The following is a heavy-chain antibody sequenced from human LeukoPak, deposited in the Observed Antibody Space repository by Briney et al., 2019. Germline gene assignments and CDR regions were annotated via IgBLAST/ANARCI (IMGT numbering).Heavy chain of an antibody. CDR1: GFTFDDYG. J-gene: IGHJ4*02. V-gene: IGHV3-20*01. Sequence: GSLRLSCAASGFTFDDYGMSWVRQAPGKGLEWVSGINWNGGSTGYADSVKGRFTISRDNAKNSLYLQMNSLRAEDTALYHCARVLDYYDSSGYEDYWGQGTLVTVSS. D-gene: IGHD3-22*01. CDR3: ARVLDYYDSSGYEDY. CDR2: INWNGGST.